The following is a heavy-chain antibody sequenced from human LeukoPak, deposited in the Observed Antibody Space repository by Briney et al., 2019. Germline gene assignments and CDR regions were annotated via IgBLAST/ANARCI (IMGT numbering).Heavy chain of an antibody. CDR3: AKDAPTPYCTNGVCFRSYFDY. D-gene: IGHD2-8*01. V-gene: IGHV3-23*01. Sequence: TGGSLRLSCAASGFTFSSYAMSWVRQAPGKGLEWVSAVSGSGGSTYYADSVKGRFTISRDNSKNTLYLQMNSLRAEDTAVYYCAKDAPTPYCTNGVCFRSYFDYWGQGTLVTVSS. J-gene: IGHJ4*02. CDR1: GFTFSSYA. CDR2: VSGSGGST.